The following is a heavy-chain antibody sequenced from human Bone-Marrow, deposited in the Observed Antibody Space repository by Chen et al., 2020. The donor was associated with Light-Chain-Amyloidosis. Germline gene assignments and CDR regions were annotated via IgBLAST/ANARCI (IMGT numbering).Heavy chain of an antibody. J-gene: IGHJ6*02. D-gene: IGHD2-15*01. CDR1: GGSFSGYY. Sequence: QVQLQQWGAGLLKPSKTLSLTCAVYGGSFSGYYWSWIRQPPGKGLEWIGEINHSGSTNYNPSLKSRVTISVDTSKNQFSLKLSSVTAADTAVYYCARGRCGGGSCYTYYYYYGMDVWGQGTTVTVSS. V-gene: IGHV4-34*01. CDR2: INHSGST. CDR3: ARGRCGGGSCYTYYYYYGMDV.